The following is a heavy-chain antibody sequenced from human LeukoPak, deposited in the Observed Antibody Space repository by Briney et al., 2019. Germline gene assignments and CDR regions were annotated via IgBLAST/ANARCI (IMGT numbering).Heavy chain of an antibody. J-gene: IGHJ4*02. CDR3: AREGDCSSGSCHDY. CDR2: IWYDGSNT. Sequence: GGSLRLSCAASGFTFSSYGMHWVRQAPGKGLEWVAVIWYDGSNTYYADSVKGRFTISRDNSKNTLYLQMNSLRAEDTAVYYCAREGDCSSGSCHDYWGQGTLVTVSS. CDR1: GFTFSSYG. V-gene: IGHV3-33*01. D-gene: IGHD2-15*01.